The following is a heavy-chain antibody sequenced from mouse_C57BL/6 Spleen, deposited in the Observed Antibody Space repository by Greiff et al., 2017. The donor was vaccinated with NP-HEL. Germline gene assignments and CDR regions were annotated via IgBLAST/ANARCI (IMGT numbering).Heavy chain of an antibody. Sequence: EVKLVESGGGLVKPGGSLKLSCAASGFTFSSYAMSWVRQTPEKRLAWVATISDGGSYTYYPDNVKGRFTISRDNAKNNLYLQMSHLKSEDTAMYYCARDRDYLFDYWGQGTTLTVSS. V-gene: IGHV5-4*01. J-gene: IGHJ2*01. CDR1: GFTFSSYA. CDR2: ISDGGSYT. CDR3: ARDRDYLFDY. D-gene: IGHD1-1*02.